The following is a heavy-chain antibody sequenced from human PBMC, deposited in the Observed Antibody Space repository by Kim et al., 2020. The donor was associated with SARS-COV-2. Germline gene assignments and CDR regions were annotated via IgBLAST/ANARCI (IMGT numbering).Heavy chain of an antibody. CDR3: AKDVGRLIYGSGTFDI. Sequence: GGSLRLSCAASGFTFSSYAMSWVRQAPGKGLEWVSAISGSGGSTYYADSVKGRFTISRDNSKNTLYLQMNSLRAEDTAVYYCAKDVGRLIYGSGTFDIWGQGTMVTVSS. D-gene: IGHD3-10*01. CDR2: ISGSGGST. J-gene: IGHJ3*02. V-gene: IGHV3-23*01. CDR1: GFTFSSYA.